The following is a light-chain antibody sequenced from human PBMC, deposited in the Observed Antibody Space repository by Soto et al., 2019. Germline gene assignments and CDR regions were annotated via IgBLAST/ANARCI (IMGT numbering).Light chain of an antibody. J-gene: IGKJ1*01. CDR1: QSVSIN. V-gene: IGKV3-15*01. CDR3: QQYNNWPPGT. CDR2: GAS. Sequence: EIVMTQSPATLSVSPGERATLSCRASQSVSINLAWYQQKPGQAPRLLIYGASTRATGIPARFSGSGSGTEFTVTISSLQSEDFAVYYCQQYNNWPPGTFGQGTKVEIK.